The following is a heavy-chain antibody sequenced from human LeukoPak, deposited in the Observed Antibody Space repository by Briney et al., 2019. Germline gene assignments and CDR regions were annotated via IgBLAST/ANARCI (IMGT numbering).Heavy chain of an antibody. V-gene: IGHV3-21*01. CDR2: ISSSSSYI. CDR1: GFTLSSYS. CDR3: ARENYGSGSYRDYYYGMDV. D-gene: IGHD3-10*01. J-gene: IGHJ6*04. Sequence: GGSLRLSCAASGFTLSSYSMNWVRQAPEKGLEWVSSISSSSSYIYYADSVKGRFTISRDNAKNSLYLQMNSLRAEDTAVYYCARENYGSGSYRDYYYGMDVWGKGTTVTVSS.